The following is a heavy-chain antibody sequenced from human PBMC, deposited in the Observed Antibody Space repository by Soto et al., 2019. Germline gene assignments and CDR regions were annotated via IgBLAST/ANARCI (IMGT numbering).Heavy chain of an antibody. J-gene: IGHJ4*02. CDR2: ISYDGSNK. CDR1: GFTFNNDG. V-gene: IGHV3-30*03. Sequence: QVQLVESGGGVVQPGRSLRLSCAASGFTFNNDGMHWARQAPGKGLEWVAGISYDGSNKYYADSVKGRFTISRDNSRNTLYLQMDSLRAEDTAVYYCAGGWYFFDYCGQGTLVTVSS. D-gene: IGHD6-19*01. CDR3: AGGWYFFDY.